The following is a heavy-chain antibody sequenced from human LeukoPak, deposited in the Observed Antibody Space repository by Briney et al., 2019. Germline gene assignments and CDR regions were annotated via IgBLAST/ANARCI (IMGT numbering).Heavy chain of an antibody. Sequence: SETLSLTCAVYGGSFSGYYCSWIRQPPGKGLEWIGEINHSGSTNYNPSLKSRVTISVDTSKNQFSLKLSSVTAAETAVYYCARRQPYYYDSSGYYYRGWFDPWGQGTLVTVSS. D-gene: IGHD3-22*01. CDR3: ARRQPYYYDSSGYYYRGWFDP. CDR2: INHSGST. CDR1: GGSFSGYY. V-gene: IGHV4-34*01. J-gene: IGHJ5*02.